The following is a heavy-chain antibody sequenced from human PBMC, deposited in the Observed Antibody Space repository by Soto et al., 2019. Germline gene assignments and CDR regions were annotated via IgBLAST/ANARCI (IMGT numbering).Heavy chain of an antibody. Sequence: GGSLRLSCAASGFTFSSYGMHWVRQAPGKGLEWVAVIWYDGSNKYYADSVKGRFTISRDNSKNTLYLQMNSLRAEDTAVYYCARVKAVASFWFDPWGQGTLVTVSS. J-gene: IGHJ5*02. D-gene: IGHD6-19*01. CDR3: ARVKAVASFWFDP. V-gene: IGHV3-33*01. CDR2: IWYDGSNK. CDR1: GFTFSSYG.